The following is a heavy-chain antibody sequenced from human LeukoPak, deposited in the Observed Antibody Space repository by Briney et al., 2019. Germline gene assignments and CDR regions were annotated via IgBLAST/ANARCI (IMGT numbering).Heavy chain of an antibody. CDR2: MNPNSGNT. CDR3: ARDRQYYDFWSGEYYYYYYGMDV. J-gene: IGHJ6*02. CDR1: GYTFTSYD. D-gene: IGHD3-3*01. V-gene: IGHV1-8*01. Sequence: GGSVKVSCKASGYTFTSYDINWVRQATGQGLEWMGWMNPNSGNTGYAQKLQGRVTMTRNTSISTAYMELSSLRSEDTAVYYCARDRQYYDFWSGEYYYYYYGMDVWGQGTTVTVSS.